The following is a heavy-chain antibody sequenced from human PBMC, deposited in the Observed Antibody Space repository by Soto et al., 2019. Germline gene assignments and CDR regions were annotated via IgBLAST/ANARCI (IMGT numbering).Heavy chain of an antibody. CDR2: VYSSGRT. V-gene: IGHV4-31*03. CDR1: GGSITSGGYY. CDR3: ARDHKGFNTAFDI. Sequence: QLQLQESGPGLVRPSKTLSLTCSVSGGSITSGGYYWGWIRQLPGKGLEWVAYVYSSGRTYYNPSLESRRSTSLDTSKNQFSLILRSVTVADTAMDYCARDHKGFNTAFDIWGPGAMVTVSS. J-gene: IGHJ3*02.